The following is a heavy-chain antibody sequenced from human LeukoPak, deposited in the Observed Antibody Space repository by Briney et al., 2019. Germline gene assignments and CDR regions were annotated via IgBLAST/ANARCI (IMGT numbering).Heavy chain of an antibody. J-gene: IGHJ3*02. D-gene: IGHD4-17*01. CDR2: IYYSGST. Sequence: SETLSLTCTVSGGSISSGDYYWSWIRQPPGKGLEWIGYIYYSGSTYYNPSLKSRVTISVDTSKNQFSLKLSSVTAADTAVYYCARQDYGDYYNPLGAFDIWGQGTMVTVSS. CDR3: ARQDYGDYYNPLGAFDI. V-gene: IGHV4-30-4*01. CDR1: GGSISSGDYY.